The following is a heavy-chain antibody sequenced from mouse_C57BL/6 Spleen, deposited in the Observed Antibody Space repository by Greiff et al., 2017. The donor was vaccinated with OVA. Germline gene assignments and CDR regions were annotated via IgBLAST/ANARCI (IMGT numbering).Heavy chain of an antibody. Sequence: EVQRVESGPGLVKPSQSLSLTCSVTGYSITSGYYWNWIRQFPGNKLEWMGYISYDGSNNYNPSLKNRISITRDTSKNQFFLKLNSVTTEDTATYYCARDLTGAYYFDYWGQGTTLTVSS. V-gene: IGHV3-6*01. J-gene: IGHJ2*01. CDR1: GYSITSGYY. D-gene: IGHD4-1*01. CDR2: ISYDGSN. CDR3: ARDLTGAYYFDY.